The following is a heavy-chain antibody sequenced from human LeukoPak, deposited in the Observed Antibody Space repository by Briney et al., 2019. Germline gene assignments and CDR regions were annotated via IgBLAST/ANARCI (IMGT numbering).Heavy chain of an antibody. CDR2: ISYDGSNK. V-gene: IGHV3-30*03. CDR1: GFTFNNYG. Sequence: GGSLRLSCAASGFTFNNYGMHWVRQAPGKGLEWVAIISYDGSNKYYADSVKGRFTISRDNSKNTLYLQMNSLRAEDTAVYYCASTVGARGAFDIWGQGTMVTVSS. J-gene: IGHJ3*02. D-gene: IGHD1-26*01. CDR3: ASTVGARGAFDI.